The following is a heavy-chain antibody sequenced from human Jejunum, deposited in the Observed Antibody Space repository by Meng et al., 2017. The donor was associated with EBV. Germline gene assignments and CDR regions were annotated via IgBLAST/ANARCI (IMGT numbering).Heavy chain of an antibody. Sequence: QLQLQESGPGLVQPSHSLPLPCVISGDSVSSDKTAWNWIRQSPSRGLEWLGRTYRRSRWYYDYALSVKSRINISPDTSKNQVSLQLNSVTDEDTGIYYCATSRIAKFDRWGQGTLVTVSS. CDR1: GDSVSSDKTA. V-gene: IGHV6-1*01. J-gene: IGHJ5*02. CDR2: TYRRSRWYY. CDR3: ATSRIAKFDR.